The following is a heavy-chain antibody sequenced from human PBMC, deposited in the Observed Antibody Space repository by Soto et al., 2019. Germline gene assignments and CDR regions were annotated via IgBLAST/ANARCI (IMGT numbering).Heavy chain of an antibody. J-gene: IGHJ4*02. CDR3: ARIHWAQSSRDY. Sequence: SETLSLTCAVPGCSIDSGAFSLSWIRQPPGKGLECIGYVTHSGTAYSIPSLNGRLTLSVDSSHTQFSLKLTSVTAADSAFYYRARIHWAQSSRDYWGRGILVTVSS. V-gene: IGHV4-30-2*01. D-gene: IGHD6-19*01. CDR1: GCSIDSGAFS. CDR2: VTHSGTA.